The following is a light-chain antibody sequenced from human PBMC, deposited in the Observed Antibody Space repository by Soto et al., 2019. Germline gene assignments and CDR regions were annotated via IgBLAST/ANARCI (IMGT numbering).Light chain of an antibody. CDR2: DVS. V-gene: IGLV2-11*01. J-gene: IGLJ1*01. CDR1: SSDVGGYNY. CDR3: SSYTSTSTYV. Sequence: QSVLTQPRSVSGSPGQSVTISCTGTSSDVGGYNYVSWYQQHPGKAPKVMIYDVSKRPSGVPDRFSGSKSGNTASLTISGLQAEDEADYYCSSYTSTSTYVFGTGTKLTVL.